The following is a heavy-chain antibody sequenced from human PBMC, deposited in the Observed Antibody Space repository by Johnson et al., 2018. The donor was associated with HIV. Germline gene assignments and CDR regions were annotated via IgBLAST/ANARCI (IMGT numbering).Heavy chain of an antibody. Sequence: QVQLVESGGGLVKPGGSLRLSCAGSGFTFSDYFMSYIRQAPGKGLEWISYISSSGSPIYYADSVKGRFTLSRDNAKNSLFLQMHSLRVEDTALYYCAKDIEYSSSLGAFDIWGQGTMVTVSS. CDR1: GFTFSDYF. CDR3: AKDIEYSSSLGAFDI. V-gene: IGHV3-11*01. CDR2: ISSSGSPI. D-gene: IGHD6-6*01. J-gene: IGHJ3*02.